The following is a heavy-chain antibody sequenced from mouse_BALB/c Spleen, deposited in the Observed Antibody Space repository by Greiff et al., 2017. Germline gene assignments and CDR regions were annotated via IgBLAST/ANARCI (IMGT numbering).Heavy chain of an antibody. J-gene: IGHJ1*01. D-gene: IGHD2-2*01. CDR3: ARYYGYHWYFDV. CDR1: GYTFTDYY. V-gene: IGHV1-77*01. Sequence: QVQLQQSGAELARPGASVKLSCKASGYTFTDYYINWVKQRTGQGLEWIGEIYPGSGNTYYNEKFKGKATLTADKSSSTAYMQLSSLTSEDSAVYFCARYYGYHWYFDVWGAGTTVTVSS. CDR2: IYPGSGNT.